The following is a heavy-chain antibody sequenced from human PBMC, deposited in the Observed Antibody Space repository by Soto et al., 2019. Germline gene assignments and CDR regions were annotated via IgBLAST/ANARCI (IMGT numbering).Heavy chain of an antibody. D-gene: IGHD6-13*01. J-gene: IGHJ4*02. CDR1: GYSFTDYY. Sequence: QVQLVQSGTEVKKPGASVKVACKAFGYSFTDYYIHWVRQAPGQGLEWLGWINPNNGGTDYAQKFRDWVTITRDTSISTAYMELKRLRSDDTAVYYCAIAILSSGWSPFDYWGQGTLVTVSS. CDR2: INPNNGGT. V-gene: IGHV1-2*04. CDR3: AIAILSSGWSPFDY.